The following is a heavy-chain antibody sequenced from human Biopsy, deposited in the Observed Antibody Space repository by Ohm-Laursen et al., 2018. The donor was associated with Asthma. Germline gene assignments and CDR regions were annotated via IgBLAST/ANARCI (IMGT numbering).Heavy chain of an antibody. J-gene: IGHJ4*02. CDR1: GDSITSGGCC. Sequence: TLSLTCIVSGDSITSGGCCWNWIRQHPGKGLEWIGYIHHSGTSYFNPSLKSRVSFSRDTSKNQFSLRLSSVTAADTAVYYCARGVDRVTGLLDHFDSWGQVTLVTVSS. CDR2: IHHSGTS. V-gene: IGHV4-31*03. CDR3: ARGVDRVTGLLDHFDS. D-gene: IGHD2-21*02.